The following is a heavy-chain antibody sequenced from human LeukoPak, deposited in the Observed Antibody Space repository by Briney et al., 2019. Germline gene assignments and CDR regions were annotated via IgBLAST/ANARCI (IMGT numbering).Heavy chain of an antibody. Sequence: QAGGSLRLSCAASGFTFSSYWMSWVRQAPGKGLEWVANIKQDGSEKYYVDSVKGRFTISRDNAKNSLYLQMNSLRAEDTAVYYCARDSHLHYYDSSGIDYWGQGTLVTVSS. V-gene: IGHV3-7*01. J-gene: IGHJ4*02. CDR2: IKQDGSEK. CDR3: ARDSHLHYYDSSGIDY. D-gene: IGHD3-22*01. CDR1: GFTFSSYW.